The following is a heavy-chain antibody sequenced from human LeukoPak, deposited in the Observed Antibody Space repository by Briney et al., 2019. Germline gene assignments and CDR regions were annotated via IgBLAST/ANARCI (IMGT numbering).Heavy chain of an antibody. D-gene: IGHD6-13*01. CDR2: ISYDGSNK. V-gene: IGHV3-30-3*01. CDR3: ASHFSSSHYYYYGMDV. CDR1: GFTFSSYA. Sequence: GGSLRLSCAASGFTFSSYAMHWVRQAPGKGLEWVAVISYDGSNKYYADPVKGRFTISRDNSKNTLYLQMNGLRAEDTAVYYCASHFSSSHYYYYGMDVWGQGTTVTVSS. J-gene: IGHJ6*02.